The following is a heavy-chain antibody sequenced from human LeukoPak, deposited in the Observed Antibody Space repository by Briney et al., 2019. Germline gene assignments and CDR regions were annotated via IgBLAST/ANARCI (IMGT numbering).Heavy chain of an antibody. V-gene: IGHV4-4*07. CDR1: GGSFSGYY. J-gene: IGHJ4*02. CDR2: IYTSGST. Sequence: SETLSLTCAVYGGSFSGYYWSWIRQPAGKGLEWIGRIYTSGSTNYNPSLKGRVTMSVDTSKNQFSLKLSSVTAADTAVYYCARDRYYYDSTGYSIFDYWGQGTLVTVSS. D-gene: IGHD3-22*01. CDR3: ARDRYYYDSTGYSIFDY.